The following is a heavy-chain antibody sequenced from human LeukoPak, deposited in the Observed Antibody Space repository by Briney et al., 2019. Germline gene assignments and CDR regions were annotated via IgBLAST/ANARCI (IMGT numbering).Heavy chain of an antibody. J-gene: IGHJ4*02. V-gene: IGHV4-30-4*01. CDR1: GGSISSGDYY. Sequence: PSQTLSLTCTVSGGSISSGDYYWSWIRQPPGKGLEWIGYTYYSGSTYYNPSLKSRATISVDTSKNQFFLKLSSVTAADTAVYYCARATSEYYYGYYFDYWGQGTLVTVSS. D-gene: IGHD3-10*01. CDR2: TYYSGST. CDR3: ARATSEYYYGYYFDY.